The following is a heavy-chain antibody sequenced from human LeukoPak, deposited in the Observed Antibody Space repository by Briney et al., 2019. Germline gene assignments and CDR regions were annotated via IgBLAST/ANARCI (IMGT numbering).Heavy chain of an antibody. CDR3: ARRGAGYSSSSSWFDP. V-gene: IGHV4-39*07. Sequence: SETLSLTCTVSGGSISSGGYYWSWIRQPPGKGLEWIGEINHSGSTNYNPSLKSRVTISVDTSKNQFSLKLSSVTAADTAVYYCARRGAGYSSSSSWFDPWGQGTLVTVSS. D-gene: IGHD6-6*01. CDR1: GGSISSGGYY. J-gene: IGHJ5*02. CDR2: INHSGST.